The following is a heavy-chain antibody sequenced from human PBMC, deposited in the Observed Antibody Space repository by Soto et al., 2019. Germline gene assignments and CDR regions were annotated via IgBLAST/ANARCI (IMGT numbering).Heavy chain of an antibody. CDR2: IYDGGTT. CDR1: GGSISSAAYC. Sequence: PSETLYLTCTVSGGSISSAAYCWSWIRQSPDKGLEWIGHIYDGGTTYSSPSLKGRVTISADTSETQFSLKLSSVSAADTAVYYCARGPSGDKIDYWGQGIQVTVSS. V-gene: IGHV4-30-4*01. CDR3: ARGPSGDKIDY. J-gene: IGHJ4*02. D-gene: IGHD7-27*01.